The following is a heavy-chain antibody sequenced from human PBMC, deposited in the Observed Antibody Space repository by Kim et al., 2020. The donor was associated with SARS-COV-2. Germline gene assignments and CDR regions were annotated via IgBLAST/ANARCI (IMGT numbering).Heavy chain of an antibody. CDR3: VGGPTVTPNY. Sequence: GGSLRLSCAASGFTFSSYGMHWVRQAPGKGLEWVAVISYDGSNKYYADSVKGRFTISRDNSKNTLYLQMNSLRAEDTAVYYCVGGPTVTPNYWGQGTLVTVSS. V-gene: IGHV3-33*05. D-gene: IGHD4-17*01. J-gene: IGHJ4*02. CDR1: GFTFSSYG. CDR2: ISYDGSNK.